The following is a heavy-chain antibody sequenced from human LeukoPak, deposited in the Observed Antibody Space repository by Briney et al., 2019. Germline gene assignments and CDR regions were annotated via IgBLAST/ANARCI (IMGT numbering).Heavy chain of an antibody. V-gene: IGHV3-33*01. CDR2: IWYDGSNK. J-gene: IGHJ4*02. CDR3: ARDSGYDRISYDC. Sequence: SGGSLRLSCAASGFTFSSYGMHWVRQAPGKGLEWVAVIWYDGSNKYYADSVKGRFTISRDNSKNTLYLQMNSLRAEDTAVYYCARDSGYDRISYDCWGQGTLVTVSS. CDR1: GFTFSSYG. D-gene: IGHD5-12*01.